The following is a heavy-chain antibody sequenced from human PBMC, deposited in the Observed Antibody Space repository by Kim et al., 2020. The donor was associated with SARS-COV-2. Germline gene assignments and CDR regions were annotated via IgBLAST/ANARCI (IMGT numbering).Heavy chain of an antibody. CDR2: ISYDGSNK. CDR1: GFTFSSYG. D-gene: IGHD2-21*01. Sequence: GGSLRLSCAASGFTFSSYGMHWVRQAPGKGLEWVAVISYDGSNKYYADSVKGRFTISRDNSKNTLYLQMNSLRAEDTAVYYCAKIPEEIKDAFDIWGQGTMVTVSS. V-gene: IGHV3-30*18. CDR3: AKIPEEIKDAFDI. J-gene: IGHJ3*02.